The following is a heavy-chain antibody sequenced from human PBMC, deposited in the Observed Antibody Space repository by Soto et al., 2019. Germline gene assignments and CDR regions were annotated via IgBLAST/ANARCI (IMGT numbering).Heavy chain of an antibody. CDR2: ISAYNGNT. V-gene: IGHV1-18*01. Sequence: ASVKVSCKASGYTFTSYGISCVRQAPGQGLEWMGWISAYNGNTNYAQKLQGRVTMTTDTSTSTAYMELRSLRSDDTAVYYCAREKGTIAAAGTGWFAPWGQGTPVTVSS. CDR3: AREKGTIAAAGTGWFAP. CDR1: GYTFTSYG. D-gene: IGHD6-13*01. J-gene: IGHJ5*02.